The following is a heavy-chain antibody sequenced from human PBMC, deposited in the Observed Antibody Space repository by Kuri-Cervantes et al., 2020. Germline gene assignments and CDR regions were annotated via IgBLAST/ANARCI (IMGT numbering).Heavy chain of an antibody. D-gene: IGHD3-10*01. J-gene: IGHJ6*02. V-gene: IGHV1-3*01. CDR2: INGGNGNT. CDR3: ARDGKLGGANMDV. Sequence: ASVKVSCKASGYTFTSYAIHWVRQAPGQRLEWMAWINGGNGNTKYSQKFQDRVTITRDTSASTAYLDLISLTSEDTAVYYCARDGKLGGANMDVWGQGTTVTVSS. CDR1: GYTFTSYA.